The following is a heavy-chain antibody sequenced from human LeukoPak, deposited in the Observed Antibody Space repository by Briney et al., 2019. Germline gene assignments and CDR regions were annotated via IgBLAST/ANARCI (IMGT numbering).Heavy chain of an antibody. CDR3: ARGRDWNSLDY. J-gene: IGHJ4*02. CDR1: EFAFTYHW. Sequence: PGGSLRLSCAASEFAFTYHWMHWVRQAPGKGLVWVSRINPDGSNTVYAESVKGRFTISRDNAKNTLYLQVNSLRAEDTAVYYCARGRDWNSLDYWGQGTLVTVSS. CDR2: INPDGSNT. V-gene: IGHV3-74*01. D-gene: IGHD1-1*01.